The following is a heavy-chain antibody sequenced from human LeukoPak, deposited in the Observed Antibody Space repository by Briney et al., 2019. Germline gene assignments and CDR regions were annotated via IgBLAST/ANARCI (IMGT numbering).Heavy chain of an antibody. Sequence: GESLKISCKGSGYLFSTSWIAWVRQMPGKGLEWMGIVYPGDSGATYSPSFQGQVTLSAATSHNTAYPQGSRLKPSEHATILLARKSYYDSYQHAFDIWGQGAMVTVSS. CDR2: VYPGDSGA. CDR3: ARKSYYDSYQHAFDI. V-gene: IGHV5-51*03. J-gene: IGHJ3*02. D-gene: IGHD3-22*01. CDR1: GYLFSTSW.